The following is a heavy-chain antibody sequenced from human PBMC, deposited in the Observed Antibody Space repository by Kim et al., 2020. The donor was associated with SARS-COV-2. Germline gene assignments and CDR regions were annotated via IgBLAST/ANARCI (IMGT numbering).Heavy chain of an antibody. CDR1: GFTFSSYG. J-gene: IGHJ6*03. CDR3: AKDGPAYYFWSGYAYYYYMDV. V-gene: IGHV3-30*18. D-gene: IGHD3-3*01. CDR2: MSYDGSNK. Sequence: GGSLRLSCAASGFTFSSYGMHWVRQAPGKGLECVALMSYDGSNKYYADSVKGRFTISRDNSKNTLYLQMNSLGAEDTAVYYCAKDGPAYYFWSGYAYYYYMDVWGKGTTVTVSS.